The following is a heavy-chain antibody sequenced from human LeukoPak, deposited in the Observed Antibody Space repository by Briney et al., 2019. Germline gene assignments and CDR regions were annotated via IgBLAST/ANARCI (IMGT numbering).Heavy chain of an antibody. CDR3: ARETEVPAGPSCDF. CDR1: GGSISSYY. V-gene: IGHV4-4*07. J-gene: IGHJ4*02. Sequence: SETLSLTCTVSGGSISSYYWTWIRQPAGKGLEWIGRIHPSGTTNHSPSLKSRVIMSLDMSNNQFSLKVRSVTAADTAVYYCARETEVPAGPSCDFSGQGSLVTVSS. D-gene: IGHD2-21*02. CDR2: IHPSGTT.